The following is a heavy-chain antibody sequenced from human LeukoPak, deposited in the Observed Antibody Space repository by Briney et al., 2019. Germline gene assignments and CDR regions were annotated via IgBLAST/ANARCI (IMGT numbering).Heavy chain of an antibody. CDR3: ARQGGSFLSNFDY. D-gene: IGHD1-26*01. V-gene: IGHV5-51*01. Sequence: GESLKISCKGSGYSFTTYWIGWGRQMPGKGLEWMGIIYPGDSDARYSPSFQGQVTISADKSISTALLQWSSLKASDTAMYYCARQGGSFLSNFDYWGQGTLVTVSS. CDR2: IYPGDSDA. CDR1: GYSFTTYW. J-gene: IGHJ4*02.